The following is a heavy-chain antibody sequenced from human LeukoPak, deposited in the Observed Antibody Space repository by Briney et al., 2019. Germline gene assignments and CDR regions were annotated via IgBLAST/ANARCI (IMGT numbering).Heavy chain of an antibody. CDR2: ISYTGST. D-gene: IGHD3-16*02. CDR1: GGSINIDH. J-gene: IGHJ4*02. V-gene: IGHV4-59*08. Sequence: SETLSLTCTVSGGSINIDHWSCMRQPPGRGLEWIGCISYTGSTHYNPSLKSRVTILVDTSNNHFSLKLSSVTAADTAVYYCARVRGLGVITPYLDYWGQGTLVTVSS. CDR3: ARVRGLGVITPYLDY.